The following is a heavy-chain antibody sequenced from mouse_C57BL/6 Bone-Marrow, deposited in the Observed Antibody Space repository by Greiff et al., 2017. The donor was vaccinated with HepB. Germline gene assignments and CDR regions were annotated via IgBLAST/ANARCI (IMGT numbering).Heavy chain of an antibody. Sequence: VQLKESGAELVRPGASVKLSCTASGFNIKDDYMHWVKQRPEQGLEWIGWIDPENGDTEYASKFQGKATITADTSSNTAYLQLSSLTSEDTAVYYCTTIDDYAWYFDVWGTGTTVTVSS. J-gene: IGHJ1*03. V-gene: IGHV14-4*01. CDR1: GFNIKDDY. CDR2: IDPENGDT. CDR3: TTIDDYAWYFDV. D-gene: IGHD2-4*01.